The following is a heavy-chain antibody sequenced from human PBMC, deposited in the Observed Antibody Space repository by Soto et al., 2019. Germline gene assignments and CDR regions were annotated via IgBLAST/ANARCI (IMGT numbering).Heavy chain of an antibody. CDR3: ARDPLLRFLEWHNYYYYMDV. D-gene: IGHD3-3*01. Sequence: GGSLRLSCAASGFTFSSYSMNWVRQAPGKGLEWVSSISSSSSYIYYADSVKGRFTISRDNAKNSLYLQMNSLRAEDTAVYYCARDPLLRFLEWHNYYYYMDVWGKGTTVTVSS. CDR1: GFTFSSYS. V-gene: IGHV3-21*01. J-gene: IGHJ6*03. CDR2: ISSSSSYI.